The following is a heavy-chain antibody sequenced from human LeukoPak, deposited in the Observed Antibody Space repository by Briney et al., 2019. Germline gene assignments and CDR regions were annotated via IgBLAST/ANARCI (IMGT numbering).Heavy chain of an antibody. CDR1: GFTFSSFA. Sequence: GGSLRLSCATSGFTFSSFAMSWVRQAPGKGLEWVSGISGSGGSTYYADSVKGRLTISRDNSKNTLYLQMNGLRAEDTAVYYCAKVISFYYDSSGHFYFDYWGQGALVTVSS. CDR2: ISGSGGST. CDR3: AKVISFYYDSSGHFYFDY. D-gene: IGHD3-22*01. V-gene: IGHV3-23*01. J-gene: IGHJ4*02.